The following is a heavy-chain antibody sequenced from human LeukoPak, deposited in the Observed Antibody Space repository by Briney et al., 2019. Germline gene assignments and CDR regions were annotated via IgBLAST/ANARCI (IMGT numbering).Heavy chain of an antibody. D-gene: IGHD1-20*01. V-gene: IGHV4-34*01. J-gene: IGHJ4*02. Sequence: SETLSLTCAVYGGSFSSYYWGWIRQPPGKGLEWIGEINHSGSTNYNPSLKSRVTISVDTSKNQFSLKLSSVTAADTAVYYCARGRRYQRYNWNDRRMYYFDYWGQGTLVTVSS. CDR3: ARGRRYQRYNWNDRRMYYFDY. CDR2: INHSGST. CDR1: GGSFSSYY.